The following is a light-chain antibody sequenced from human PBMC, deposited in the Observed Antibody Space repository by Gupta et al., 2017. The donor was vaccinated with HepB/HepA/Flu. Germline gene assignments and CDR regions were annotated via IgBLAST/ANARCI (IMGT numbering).Light chain of an antibody. CDR3: QQYGNLPLT. Sequence: EKLLTQSPGTLSLSPGEGTTLSCRASQSVSTRYLAWYQQRPGQAPRLLIYGASKRATGTPDKFNGSGSGTDFTLSISRLESEDFAVYYCQQYGNLPLTFGGGTRVEMK. V-gene: IGKV3-20*01. CDR1: QSVSTRY. J-gene: IGKJ4*01. CDR2: GAS.